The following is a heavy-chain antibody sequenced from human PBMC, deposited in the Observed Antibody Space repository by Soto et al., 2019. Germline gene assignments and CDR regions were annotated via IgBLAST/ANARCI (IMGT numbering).Heavy chain of an antibody. CDR3: AREGYYGSGSYYTPSYGMDV. D-gene: IGHD3-10*01. CDR1: GGSISSGGYY. Sequence: QVQLQESGPGLVKPSQTLSLTCTVSGGSISSGGYYWSWIRQHPGKGLEWIGYIYYSGSTYYNPSLKRRVTISVDTSKNQFSLKLSSVTAADTAVYYCAREGYYGSGSYYTPSYGMDVWGQGTTVTVSS. CDR2: IYYSGST. J-gene: IGHJ6*02. V-gene: IGHV4-31*03.